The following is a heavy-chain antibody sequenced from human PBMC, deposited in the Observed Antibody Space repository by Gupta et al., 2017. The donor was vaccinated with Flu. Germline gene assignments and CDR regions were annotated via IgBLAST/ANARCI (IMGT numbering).Heavy chain of an antibody. V-gene: IGHV3-30*18. CDR2: ISHDGSNY. D-gene: IGHD5-24*01. CDR1: GFSFSNYG. Sequence: QERVVESGGGVVQHGRSLRLSCAAFGFSFSNYGMHWVRQAPGKGLEWVAVISHDGSNYYHADAGKGRFTISRDNSRNTLYLQMSSLRTEDTAMYYCAKDWRWDNNNYGMNVWGQGTAVTVSS. J-gene: IGHJ6*02. CDR3: AKDWRWDNNNYGMNV.